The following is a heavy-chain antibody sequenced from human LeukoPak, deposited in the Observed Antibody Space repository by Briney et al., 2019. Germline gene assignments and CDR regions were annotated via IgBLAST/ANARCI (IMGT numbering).Heavy chain of an antibody. CDR3: ARDLAVADPGDFDY. CDR2: IRYDGSNK. V-gene: IGHV3-30*02. J-gene: IGHJ4*02. D-gene: IGHD6-19*01. CDR1: GFTFSSYG. Sequence: PGGSLRLSCAASGFTFSSYGMHWVRQAPGKGLEWVAFIRYDGSNKYYADSVKGRFTISRDNSKNTLYLQMNSRRAEDTAVYYCARDLAVADPGDFDYWGQGTLVTVSS.